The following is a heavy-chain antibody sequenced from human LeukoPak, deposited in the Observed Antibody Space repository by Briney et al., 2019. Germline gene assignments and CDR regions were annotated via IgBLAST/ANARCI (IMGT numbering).Heavy chain of an antibody. J-gene: IGHJ4*02. CDR2: MSGSGSRT. V-gene: IGHV3-23*01. Sequence: GGSLRLSCAASGFIFSSYGMSWVRQAPGKGLEWVSAMSGSGSRTYYAGSVKGRFTISRDNSKNTLYLQINSLRADDTAVYYCAKSHHVTAIDYWGQGTLVTVSS. CDR1: GFIFSSYG. D-gene: IGHD2-21*02. CDR3: AKSHHVTAIDY.